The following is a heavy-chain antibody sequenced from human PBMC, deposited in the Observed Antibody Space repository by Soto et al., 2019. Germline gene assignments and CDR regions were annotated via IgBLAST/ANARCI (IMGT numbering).Heavy chain of an antibody. J-gene: IGHJ5*02. CDR3: VRIRYQLPSSVLWLDP. Sequence: PSETLSLAVAVYGGFLIESYWTWILQAPGKGLECIVEINHVGVTNYSPSLKSRGTMSVYTSQNQFALRLISVAAADTAIYFCVRIRYQLPSSVLWLDPWGQGTPVTVSS. V-gene: IGHV4-34*01. D-gene: IGHD3-16*01. CDR1: GGFLIESY. CDR2: INHVGVT.